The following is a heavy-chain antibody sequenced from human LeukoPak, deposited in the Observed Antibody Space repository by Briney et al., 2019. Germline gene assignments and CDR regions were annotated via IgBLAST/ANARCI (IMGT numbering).Heavy chain of an antibody. CDR3: ARGFRYSTGWNYFDY. J-gene: IGHJ4*02. V-gene: IGHV3-53*01. Sequence: SGGSLRLSCAASGFSVSDNYMSWVRQAPGKGLEWVSVIYSGGSTYYSDSVKGRFTISRNNSKNTLYLPMNSLRAEDTAVYYCARGFRYSTGWNYFDYWGQGTLVTVSS. CDR1: GFSVSDNY. D-gene: IGHD6-19*01. CDR2: IYSGGST.